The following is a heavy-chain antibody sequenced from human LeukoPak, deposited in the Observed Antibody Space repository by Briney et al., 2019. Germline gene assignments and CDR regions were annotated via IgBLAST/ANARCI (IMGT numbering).Heavy chain of an antibody. D-gene: IGHD5-12*01. V-gene: IGHV4-34*01. CDR3: ARCRGYDWHFDY. CDR2: IHHSGST. CDR1: GGSFSGYY. Sequence: SETLSLTCAVYGGSFSGYYWSWIRQPPGKGLEWIGEIHHSGSTNYNPSLKSRVSISVDTSKNQFSLKLTSVTAADTAVYYCARCRGYDWHFDYWGQGTLVTVSS. J-gene: IGHJ4*02.